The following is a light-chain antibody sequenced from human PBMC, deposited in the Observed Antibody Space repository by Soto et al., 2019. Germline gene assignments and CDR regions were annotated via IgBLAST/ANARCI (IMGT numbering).Light chain of an antibody. V-gene: IGLV2-8*01. CDR1: SSDVGGYNY. Sequence: QSALTQPPSASGSPGQSVTISCTGTSSDVGGYNYVSWYQQHPGKAPKLMIYEVSKRPSGVPDRFSGSKSGNTASLTVSGLQADDEAYYYFNSYAGSNNWVFGGGTKLTVL. CDR2: EVS. CDR3: NSYAGSNNWV. J-gene: IGLJ3*02.